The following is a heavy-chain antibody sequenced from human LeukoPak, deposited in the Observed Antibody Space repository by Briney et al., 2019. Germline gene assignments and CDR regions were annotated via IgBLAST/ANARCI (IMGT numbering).Heavy chain of an antibody. CDR2: FGTAGDT. J-gene: IGHJ6*02. CDR1: GFTLSSYD. CDR3: ARENVLAVAARDYYHGMDV. V-gene: IGHV3-13*01. D-gene: IGHD6-19*01. Sequence: QPGGSLRLSCAASGFTLSSYDMPWVRQGTGKGLEWVATFGTAGDTYYAGSVKGRFTVSRENAENSFYLQMNSLRGGDTAVYYCARENVLAVAARDYYHGMDVWGQGTTVTVSS.